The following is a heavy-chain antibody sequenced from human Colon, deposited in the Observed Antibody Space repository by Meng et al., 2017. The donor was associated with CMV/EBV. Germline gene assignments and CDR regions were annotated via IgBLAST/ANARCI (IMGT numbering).Heavy chain of an antibody. J-gene: IGHJ5*02. V-gene: IGHV3-21*01. CDR1: GFTFASHT. CDR2: ISSRKSHI. Sequence: GESLKISCAASGFTFASHTMTWVRQAPGKGLEWVSSISSRKSHIYYADSVKGRFTISRDNAKNSLYLQMTSLRAEDTAVYYCARDSQEFTITNWLDPWGQGTLVTVSS. CDR3: ARDSQEFTITNWLDP. D-gene: IGHD3-10*01.